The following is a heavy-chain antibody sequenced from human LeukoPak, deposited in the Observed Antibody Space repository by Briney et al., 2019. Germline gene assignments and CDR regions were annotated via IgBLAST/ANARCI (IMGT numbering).Heavy chain of an antibody. CDR3: ARRECGGSCYPEDY. V-gene: IGHV4-59*08. Sequence: SETLSLTCTVSGGSISNYYWSWIRQSPGKGLVWIGYIYYTGNTNYNPSLESRVIISVDTSKNQFSLKLSSVTAADTAVYYCARRECGGSCYPEDYWGQGTLVTVSS. CDR2: IYYTGNT. J-gene: IGHJ4*02. CDR1: GGSISNYY. D-gene: IGHD2-15*01.